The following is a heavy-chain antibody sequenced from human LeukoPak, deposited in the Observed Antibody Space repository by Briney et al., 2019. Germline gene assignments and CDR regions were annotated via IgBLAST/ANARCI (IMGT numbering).Heavy chain of an antibody. V-gene: IGHV4-59*01. D-gene: IGHD4-17*01. Sequence: PSETLSLTCTVSGGSISSYYWSWIRQPPGKGLEWIGYIYYSGSTNYNPFLKSRVTISVDTSKNQFSLKLSSVTAADTAVYYCARGMTTVTTHPNWFDPWGQGTLVTVSS. J-gene: IGHJ5*02. CDR1: GGSISSYY. CDR2: IYYSGST. CDR3: ARGMTTVTTHPNWFDP.